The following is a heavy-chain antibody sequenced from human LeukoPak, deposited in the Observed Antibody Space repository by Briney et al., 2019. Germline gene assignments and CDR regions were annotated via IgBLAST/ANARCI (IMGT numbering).Heavy chain of an antibody. Sequence: SETLSLTCAVYGGSFSGYYWSWIRQPPGKGLEWIGEINHSGSTNYNPSLKSRVTISVDTSKNQFSLKLSSVTAADTAVYYCARGFSYGPLDSWGQGTLVTVSS. CDR1: GGSFSGYY. J-gene: IGHJ4*02. CDR2: INHSGST. D-gene: IGHD5-18*01. CDR3: ARGFSYGPLDS. V-gene: IGHV4-34*01.